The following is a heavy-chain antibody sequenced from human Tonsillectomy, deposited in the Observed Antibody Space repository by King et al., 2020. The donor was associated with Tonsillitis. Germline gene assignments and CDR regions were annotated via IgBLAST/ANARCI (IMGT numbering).Heavy chain of an antibody. CDR3: GRLRMGSTNYSSYGMDV. D-gene: IGHD3-16*01. CDR1: GYTFTNYG. Sequence: QLVQSGAEVKKPGASVKVSCKASGYTFTNYGISWVRQAPGQGLEWMGWISAYNGNTNYPQKLQGRVTMATDTSASTAYMEPRSLRSDDTAVYYCGRLRMGSTNYSSYGMDVWGQGPTVTVSS. CDR2: ISAYNGNT. J-gene: IGHJ6*02. V-gene: IGHV1-18*01.